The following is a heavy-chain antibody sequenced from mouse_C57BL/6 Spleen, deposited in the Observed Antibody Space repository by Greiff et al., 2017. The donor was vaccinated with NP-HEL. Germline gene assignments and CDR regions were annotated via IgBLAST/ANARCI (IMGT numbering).Heavy chain of an antibody. J-gene: IGHJ4*01. CDR3: ARITTVLMDD. D-gene: IGHD1-1*01. CDR2: IYPGDGDT. V-gene: IGHV1-80*01. Sequence: QVQLQQSGAELVKPGASVKISCKASGYAFSSYWMNWVKQRPGQGLEWIGQIYPGDGDTNYNGKFKGKATLTADKSSSTAYLQLSSLTSEDSAVYCYARITTVLMDDWGKGTSVTVSS. CDR1: GYAFSSYW.